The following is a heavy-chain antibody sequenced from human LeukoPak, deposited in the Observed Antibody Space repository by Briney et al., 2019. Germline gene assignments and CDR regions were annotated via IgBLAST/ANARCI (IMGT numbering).Heavy chain of an antibody. J-gene: IGHJ4*02. Sequence: GGSLRLSCAASGFTLSSYGMHWVRQAPGKGLEWVAFIRYDGSNKYYADSVKGRFTISRDNSKNTLYLQMNSLRAEDTAVYYCAKEMQLVPAFDYWGQGTLVTVSS. CDR2: IRYDGSNK. D-gene: IGHD6-6*01. CDR3: AKEMQLVPAFDY. CDR1: GFTLSSYG. V-gene: IGHV3-30*02.